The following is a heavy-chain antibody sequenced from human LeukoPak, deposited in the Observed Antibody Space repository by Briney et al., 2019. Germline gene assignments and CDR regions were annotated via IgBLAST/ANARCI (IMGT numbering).Heavy chain of an antibody. CDR3: ARDRRLDRLHVFDI. J-gene: IGHJ3*02. Sequence: PSETLSLTCTVSGGTMSPHYGRWIRQPPGKGLEWIAYIDYSGSTNYNPSLKSRLTISLDASNNQFSLKPSSVTAADTALYYCARDRRLDRLHVFDIWGQGTMVTVSS. D-gene: IGHD1-1*01. CDR2: IDYSGST. CDR1: GGTMSPHY. V-gene: IGHV4-59*11.